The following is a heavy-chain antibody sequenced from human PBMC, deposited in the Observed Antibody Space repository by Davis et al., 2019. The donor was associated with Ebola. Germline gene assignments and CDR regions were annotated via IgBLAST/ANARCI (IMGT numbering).Heavy chain of an antibody. Sequence: GESLKISCAASGFTFSSYSMNWVRQAPGKGLEWVSYISSSSSTIYYADSVKGRFTISRDNAKNSLYLQMNSLKTEDTAVYYCTTTTTVFDYWGEGTLVTVSS. CDR1: GFTFSSYS. V-gene: IGHV3-48*01. CDR2: ISSSSSTI. D-gene: IGHD4-11*01. J-gene: IGHJ4*02. CDR3: TTTTTVFDY.